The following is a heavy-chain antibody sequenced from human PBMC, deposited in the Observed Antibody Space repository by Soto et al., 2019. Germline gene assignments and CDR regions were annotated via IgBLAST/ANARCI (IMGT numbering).Heavy chain of an antibody. V-gene: IGHV3-30-3*01. D-gene: IGHD3-22*01. CDR1: GFTFSSYA. CDR2: ISYDGSNK. Sequence: GGSLRLSCAASGFTFSSYAMHWVRQAPGKGLEWVAVISYDGSNKYYADSVKGRFTISRDNSKNALYLQMNSLRAEDTAVYYCARDPIPDYFDSSGPDDYFDYWGQGTLVTVSS. J-gene: IGHJ4*02. CDR3: ARDPIPDYFDSSGPDDYFDY.